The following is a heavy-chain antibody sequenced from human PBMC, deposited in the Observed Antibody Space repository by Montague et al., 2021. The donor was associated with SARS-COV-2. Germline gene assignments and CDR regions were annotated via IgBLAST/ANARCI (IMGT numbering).Heavy chain of an antibody. D-gene: IGHD3-16*01. CDR1: GGSTSNYY. CDR3: AREYRIELWQTNWDFGL. J-gene: IGHJ2*01. CDR2: IFYTRST. Sequence: SETLSLTCSVSGGSTSNYYWTWIRQSPGKGLQWIGYIFYTRSTKFNPSLKSRVSMSLDTSKNHFSLRLGSVTAADTAVYYCAREYRIELWQTNWDFGLWGRGTLVTVSS. V-gene: IGHV4-59*01.